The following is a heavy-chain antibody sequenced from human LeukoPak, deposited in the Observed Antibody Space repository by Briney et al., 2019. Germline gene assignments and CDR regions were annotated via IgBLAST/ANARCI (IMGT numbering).Heavy chain of an antibody. CDR3: ARAHPRDLIVVVPAAIELSDGMDV. Sequence: GASVKVSCKASGYTFTSYYMHWVRQAPGQGLEWMGIINPSGGSTSYAQKFQGRVTMTRDTSTSTVYMELSSLRSEDTAVYYCARAHPRDLIVVVPAAIELSDGMDVWGKGTTVTVSS. CDR1: GYTFTSYY. D-gene: IGHD2-2*01. J-gene: IGHJ6*04. CDR2: INPSGGST. V-gene: IGHV1-46*01.